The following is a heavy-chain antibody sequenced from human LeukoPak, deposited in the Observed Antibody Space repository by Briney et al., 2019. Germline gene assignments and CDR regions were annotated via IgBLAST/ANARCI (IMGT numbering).Heavy chain of an antibody. V-gene: IGHV1-18*01. D-gene: IGHD2-2*01. Sequence: ASVKVSCKASGYTFTSYGISWVRQAPGQGLEWMGWISAYNGNTNYAQKLQGRVTMTTDTSTSTAYMELRSLRSDDTAVYYCARASIRYCSSTSCWWFDPWGQGTLVTVSS. J-gene: IGHJ5*02. CDR1: GYTFTSYG. CDR2: ISAYNGNT. CDR3: ARASIRYCSSTSCWWFDP.